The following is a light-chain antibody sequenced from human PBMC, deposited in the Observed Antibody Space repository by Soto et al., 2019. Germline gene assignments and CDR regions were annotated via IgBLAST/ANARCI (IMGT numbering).Light chain of an antibody. CDR3: QQYGSSPYT. V-gene: IGKV3-20*01. CDR1: QNVRDSF. Sequence: EIVLTQSPDTLSLSPGERAALSCRASQNVRDSFLAWYQQKPGKSPRLLIYAATSRATGVPERFSGSGSETDFTLTIYRLEPEDFAVYYCQQYGSSPYTFGQGTKLEIK. CDR2: AAT. J-gene: IGKJ2*01.